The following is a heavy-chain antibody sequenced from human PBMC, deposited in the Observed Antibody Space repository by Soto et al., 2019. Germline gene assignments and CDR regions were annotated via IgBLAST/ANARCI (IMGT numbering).Heavy chain of an antibody. CDR3: ATVATGSYDLFDP. V-gene: IGHV3-74*01. CDR2: INSDGSRT. J-gene: IGHJ5*02. CDR1: GFTFSTYY. Sequence: EVQLVESGGGLGQPGGSLRLSCAASGFTFSTYYMHWVRQAPGKGLVWVSRINSDGSRTTYADSVKGRFTTFRDNAKNTLYRQLDSLTAEDTAVYYCATVATGSYDLFDPWGQGTLVTVSS. D-gene: IGHD1-26*01.